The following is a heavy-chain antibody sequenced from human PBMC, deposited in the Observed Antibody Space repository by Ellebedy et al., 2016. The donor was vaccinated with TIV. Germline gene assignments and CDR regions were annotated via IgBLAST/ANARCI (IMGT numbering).Heavy chain of an antibody. CDR1: GYTFTSYG. Sequence: AASVKVSCKASGYTFTSYGISWVRQAPGQGLEWVGWISAYNGNTNYAQKLQGRVTMTTDTSTSTAYMELRSLRSDETAVYYCASGYGYDFWSGLVGDYYYYYGMDVWGQGTTVTVSS. V-gene: IGHV1-18*01. D-gene: IGHD3-3*01. J-gene: IGHJ6*02. CDR2: ISAYNGNT. CDR3: ASGYGYDFWSGLVGDYYYYYGMDV.